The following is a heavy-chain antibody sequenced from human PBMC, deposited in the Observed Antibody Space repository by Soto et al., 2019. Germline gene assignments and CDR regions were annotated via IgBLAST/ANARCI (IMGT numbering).Heavy chain of an antibody. D-gene: IGHD3-3*01. CDR3: AKAGSGYYYYMDV. Sequence: GGSLRLSCAASGFTFSSYAMSWVRQAPGKGLEWVSAISGSGGSTYYAETVKGRFTITRDNSKNKLYLQMNSLRAVDTAVYYCAKAGSGYYYYMDVWGKGTTVTVSS. CDR1: GFTFSSYA. V-gene: IGHV3-23*01. J-gene: IGHJ6*03. CDR2: ISGSGGST.